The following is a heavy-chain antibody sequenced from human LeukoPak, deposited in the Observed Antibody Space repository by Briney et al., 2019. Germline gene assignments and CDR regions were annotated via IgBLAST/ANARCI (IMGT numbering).Heavy chain of an antibody. CDR2: ISYDGRNK. J-gene: IGHJ1*01. V-gene: IGHV3-30*14. Sequence: GGSLRLSCAASGFTFSRYAMHWVRQAPGKGLEWVATISYDGRNKYHADSVKGRFTISRDNSKNTLYLQMNSLRAEDTAVYYCARAWELEYFQHWGQGTLVTVSS. CDR3: ARAWELEYFQH. D-gene: IGHD1-26*01. CDR1: GFTFSRYA.